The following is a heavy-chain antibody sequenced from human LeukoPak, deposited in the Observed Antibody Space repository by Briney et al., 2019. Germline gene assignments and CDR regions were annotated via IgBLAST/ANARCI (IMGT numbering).Heavy chain of an antibody. J-gene: IGHJ4*02. CDR2: ISSSSSYI. Sequence: GGSLRLSCAASGFTFSSYSMNWVRQAPGKGLEWVSFISSSSSYIYYADSVKGRFTISRDNAKNSLYLEMNSLRAEDTAVYYCARGGSSWYYFDYWGQGTLVTVSS. V-gene: IGHV3-21*01. CDR1: GFTFSSYS. D-gene: IGHD6-13*01. CDR3: ARGGSSWYYFDY.